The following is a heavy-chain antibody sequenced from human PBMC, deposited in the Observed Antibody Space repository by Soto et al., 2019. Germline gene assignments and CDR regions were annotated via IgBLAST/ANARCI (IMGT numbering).Heavy chain of an antibody. Sequence: ASVKVSCKASGGTFSSYTISWVRQAPGQGLEWMGRIIPILGIANYAQKFQGRVTITADKSTSTAYMELSSLRSEDTAVYYCARDLGGGYGDPPRYYYYMDVWGKGTTVTVSS. D-gene: IGHD4-17*01. CDR1: GGTFSSYT. CDR2: IIPILGIA. J-gene: IGHJ6*03. CDR3: ARDLGGGYGDPPRYYYYMDV. V-gene: IGHV1-69*04.